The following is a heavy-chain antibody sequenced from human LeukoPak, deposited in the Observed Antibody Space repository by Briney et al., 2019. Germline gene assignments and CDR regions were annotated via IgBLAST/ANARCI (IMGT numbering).Heavy chain of an antibody. J-gene: IGHJ6*04. CDR2: IYHSGST. CDR1: GGSVSSGSYY. Sequence: SETLSLTCTVSGGSVSSGSYYWSWIRQPPGKGLEWIGYIYHSGSTNYNPSLKGRVTISVDTSKNQFSLKLSSVTAADTAVYYCAREGRIAVAGTEGYGMDVWGKGTTVTVSS. D-gene: IGHD6-19*01. CDR3: AREGRIAVAGTEGYGMDV. V-gene: IGHV4-61*01.